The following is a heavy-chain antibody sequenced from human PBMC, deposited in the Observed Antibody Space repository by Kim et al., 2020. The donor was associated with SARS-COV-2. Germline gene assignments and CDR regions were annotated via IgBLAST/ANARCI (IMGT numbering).Heavy chain of an antibody. CDR1: GGSISSYY. J-gene: IGHJ6*02. Sequence: SETLSLTCTVSGGSISSYYWSWIRQPPGKGLEWIGYIYYSGSTNYNPTLKSRVTISVDTSKNQFSLKLSPVTAADTAVYYCARGGAGSSSSWYGGLNPSYCYYGMDVWGQGTTVTVSS. CDR3: ARGGAGSSSSWYGGLNPSYCYYGMDV. CDR2: IYYSGST. V-gene: IGHV4-59*13. D-gene: IGHD6-13*01.